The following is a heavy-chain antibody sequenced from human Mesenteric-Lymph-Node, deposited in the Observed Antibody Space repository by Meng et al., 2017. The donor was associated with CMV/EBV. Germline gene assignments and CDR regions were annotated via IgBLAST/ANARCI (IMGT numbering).Heavy chain of an antibody. Sequence: ASVKVSCKASGYTFTSYGISWVRQAPGQGLEWMGWINPNSGDTNYAQKFQGRVTMTTDTSISTAYMELSRLRSDDTAVYYCAKAGAAAGSLGDFWGQGTRVTVSS. CDR3: AKAGAAAGSLGDF. D-gene: IGHD6-13*01. CDR2: INPNSGDT. CDR1: GYTFTSYG. V-gene: IGHV1-2*02. J-gene: IGHJ4*02.